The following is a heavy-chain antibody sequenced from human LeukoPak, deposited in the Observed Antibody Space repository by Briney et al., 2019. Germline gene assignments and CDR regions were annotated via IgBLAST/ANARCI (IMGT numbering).Heavy chain of an antibody. CDR3: ARGRHYYDP. J-gene: IGHJ5*02. CDR2: IYYSGST. V-gene: IGHV4-31*03. CDR1: GDSISSNGYY. Sequence: SGTLSLTCTVSGDSISSNGYYWNWLRQHPVKGLEWIGYIYYSGSTDYNPSLRSRVTMSVDTSKNQFSLKVTSVTVADTAVYYCARGRHYYDPWGQGTLVTVSS. D-gene: IGHD1-26*01.